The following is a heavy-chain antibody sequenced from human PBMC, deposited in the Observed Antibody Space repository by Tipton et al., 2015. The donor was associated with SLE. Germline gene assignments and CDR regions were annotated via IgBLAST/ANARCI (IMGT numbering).Heavy chain of an antibody. Sequence: TLSLTCTVSGASVSSHNWNWIRQTPGKGLEWIGYIHYNRDTNYHPSLKSRVTISVDTSKNQLSLKLSSVTAADTAVYFCARFHLKSYYEFDSWGQGTLVTVSP. CDR1: GASVSSHN. J-gene: IGHJ5*01. CDR3: ARFHLKSYYEFDS. V-gene: IGHV4-59*02. CDR2: IHYNRDT. D-gene: IGHD1-26*01.